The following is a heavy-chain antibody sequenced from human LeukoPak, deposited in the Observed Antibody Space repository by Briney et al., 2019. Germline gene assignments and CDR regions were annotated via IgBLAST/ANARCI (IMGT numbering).Heavy chain of an antibody. CDR1: GFTLSNYG. V-gene: IGHV3-33*06. CDR3: AKAHTVTTLYWFDP. D-gene: IGHD4-17*01. Sequence: GRSLRLSCAVSGFTLSNYGMHWVRQAPGRGLEWVAVIWYDGTNKYYADSVRGRFTISRDNSKNTLYLQMNSLRGADTAVYYCAKAHTVTTLYWFDPWGQGTLVTVSS. J-gene: IGHJ5*02. CDR2: IWYDGTNK.